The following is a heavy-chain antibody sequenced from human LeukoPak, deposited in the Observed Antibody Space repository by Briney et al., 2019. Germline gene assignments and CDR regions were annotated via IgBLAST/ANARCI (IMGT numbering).Heavy chain of an antibody. V-gene: IGHV3-21*04. CDR2: ISSTSSYI. CDR1: GFTFSNYN. D-gene: IGHD3-22*01. J-gene: IGHJ6*02. CDR3: ARGYYDSSGSPGYYYFGMDV. Sequence: GGSLRLSCAASGFTFSNYNFYWVRQAPGKGLEWVSSISSTSSYIYYADSVKGRFTISRDNAKNSLYLQMNSLRAEDTAFYHCARGYYDSSGSPGYYYFGMDVWGQGTTVTVSS.